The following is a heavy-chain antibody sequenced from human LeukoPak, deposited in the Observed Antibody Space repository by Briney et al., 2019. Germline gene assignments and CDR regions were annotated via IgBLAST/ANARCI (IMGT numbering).Heavy chain of an antibody. D-gene: IGHD2-2*01. Sequence: TSETLSLTCTVSGGPVSSSIYYWGWIRQPPGKGLEWIGSIYYSGSTYYNPSLESRVTISVDTSKNQFSLKLSSVTAADTAVYYCARRCSSISCTTKAAFDIWGQGTMVTVSS. J-gene: IGHJ3*02. CDR3: ARRCSSISCTTKAAFDI. CDR1: GGPVSSSIYY. CDR2: IYYSGST. V-gene: IGHV4-39*01.